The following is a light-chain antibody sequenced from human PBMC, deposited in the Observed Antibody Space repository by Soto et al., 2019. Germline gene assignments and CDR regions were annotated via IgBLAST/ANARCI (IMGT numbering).Light chain of an antibody. J-gene: IGLJ1*01. CDR2: DFS. Sequence: QSALTQPASLSGSPGQSITISCTGTSSDVGGYNYVSWYQQHPGKAPKLMIYDFSNRPSGVFNRFSGSKSGNTASLTISGLQAEDEADYYCNSYRASSTTHNVFGTGTKVTVL. CDR3: NSYRASSTTHNV. CDR1: SSDVGGYNY. V-gene: IGLV2-14*03.